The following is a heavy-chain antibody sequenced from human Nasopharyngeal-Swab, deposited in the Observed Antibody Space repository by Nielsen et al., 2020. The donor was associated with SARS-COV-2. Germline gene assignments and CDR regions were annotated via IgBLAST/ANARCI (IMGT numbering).Heavy chain of an antibody. Sequence: SLKISCAASGFTFSSYGMHWVRQAPGKGLEWVAVIWYDGSNKYYADSVKGRFTISRDNSKNTLYLQMNSLRAEDTAVYYCAREEAGYSSGWNDWFDPWGQGTLVTVSS. CDR3: AREEAGYSSGWNDWFDP. V-gene: IGHV3-33*01. J-gene: IGHJ5*02. D-gene: IGHD6-19*01. CDR1: GFTFSSYG. CDR2: IWYDGSNK.